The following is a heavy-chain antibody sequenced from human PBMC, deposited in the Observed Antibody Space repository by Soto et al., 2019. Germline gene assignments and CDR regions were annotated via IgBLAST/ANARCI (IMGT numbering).Heavy chain of an antibody. CDR3: ARDLGVRGVIIGHEHYSGMDV. D-gene: IGHD3-10*01. V-gene: IGHV4-59*01. J-gene: IGHJ6*04. CDR1: GGSISSYY. Sequence: SETLSLTCTVSGGSISSYYWSWIRQPPGKGLEWIGYIYHSGSTNYNPSLKSRVTISVDTSKNQFSLKLSSVTAADTAVYYCARDLGVRGVIIGHEHYSGMDVSGKGTKVTVSS. CDR2: IYHSGST.